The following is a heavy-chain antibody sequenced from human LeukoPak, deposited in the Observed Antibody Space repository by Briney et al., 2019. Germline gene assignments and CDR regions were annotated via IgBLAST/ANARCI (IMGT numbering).Heavy chain of an antibody. Sequence: ASVKVSCKASGYTFTGYYLHWVRQAPGQGLEWMGGIIPIFGTANYAQKFQGRVTITADESTSTGYMALSSLRSEDTAVYYCARDLRNYGSGTPGGYWGQGTLVTVSS. CDR1: GYTFTGYY. V-gene: IGHV1-69*13. D-gene: IGHD3-10*01. CDR3: ARDLRNYGSGTPGGY. CDR2: IIPIFGTA. J-gene: IGHJ4*02.